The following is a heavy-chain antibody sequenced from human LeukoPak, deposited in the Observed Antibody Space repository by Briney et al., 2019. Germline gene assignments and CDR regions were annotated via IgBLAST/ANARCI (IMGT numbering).Heavy chain of an antibody. CDR3: AREVRGTPDY. Sequence: ASVKVSSKASGYTFTSYGISWVRQAPGQGLEWMGWISAYNGNTNYAQKLQGRVTITRDTSASTAYMELSSLRSEDTAVYYCAREVRGTPDYWGQGTLVTVSS. D-gene: IGHD3-10*01. CDR1: GYTFTSYG. CDR2: ISAYNGNT. J-gene: IGHJ4*02. V-gene: IGHV1-18*01.